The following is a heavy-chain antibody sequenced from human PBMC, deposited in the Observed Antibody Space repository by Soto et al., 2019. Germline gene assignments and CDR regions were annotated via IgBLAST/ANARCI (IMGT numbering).Heavy chain of an antibody. D-gene: IGHD3-3*01. Sequence: ASVKVSCKVSGYTLTELSMHWVRQAPGKGLEWMGGFDPEYGETIYAQKFQGRVTMTEDTSTDTAYMELSSLRSEDTAVYYCAGLHTYYDFWSGYPTPGSGWFDPWGQGTLVTVSS. CDR1: GYTLTELS. CDR2: FDPEYGET. V-gene: IGHV1-24*01. J-gene: IGHJ5*02. CDR3: AGLHTYYDFWSGYPTPGSGWFDP.